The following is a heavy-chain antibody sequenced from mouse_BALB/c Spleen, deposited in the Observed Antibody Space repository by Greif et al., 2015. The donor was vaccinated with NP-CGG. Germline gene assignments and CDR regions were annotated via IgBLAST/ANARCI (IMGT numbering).Heavy chain of an antibody. CDR3: VIQYYGWYSDD. V-gene: IGHV14-3*02. D-gene: IGHD1-2*01. CDR1: GLNLTDTY. Sequence: VQLQQSGAELVKPGASVTLSCTASGLNLTDTYMHWVRQRPDQGLEWIGRIDPANGNTKYDPKFQGKATITADSSSNTAYLQLSTLPSEDTAVYCGVIQYYGWYSDDSVACTSFTVAS. CDR2: IDPANGNT. J-gene: IGHJ1*01.